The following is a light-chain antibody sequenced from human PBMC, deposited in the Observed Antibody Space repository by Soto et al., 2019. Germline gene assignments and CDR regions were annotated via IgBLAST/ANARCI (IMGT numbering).Light chain of an antibody. CDR1: SSNIGRNT. V-gene: IGLV1-44*01. J-gene: IGLJ1*01. CDR2: RDD. Sequence: QSVMTQPPSASGTPGQRVTISCSGSSSNIGRNTVNWYQQFPGTAPKLFIYRDDQRPSGVPDRFSGSKSGTSASLAISGLKSEDEADYYCAASDDSMNGYVFGTGTKVTVL. CDR3: AASDDSMNGYV.